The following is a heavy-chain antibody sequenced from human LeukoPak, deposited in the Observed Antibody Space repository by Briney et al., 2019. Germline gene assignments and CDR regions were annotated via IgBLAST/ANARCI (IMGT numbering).Heavy chain of an antibody. CDR2: ISGSGDST. CDR1: GFTFSNNA. CDR3: AKDMHSSSTPNEYFHH. J-gene: IGHJ1*01. V-gene: IGHV3-23*01. Sequence: GGSLRLSCAASGFTFSNNAMSWVRQAPGKGLEWVSAISGSGDSTYYADSVKGRFTISRDNSKNTLYLQMNSLRAEDTAVYYCAKDMHSSSTPNEYFHHWGQGTLVTVSS. D-gene: IGHD6-13*01.